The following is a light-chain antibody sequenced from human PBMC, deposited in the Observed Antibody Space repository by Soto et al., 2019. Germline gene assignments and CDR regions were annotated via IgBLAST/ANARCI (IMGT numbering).Light chain of an antibody. J-gene: IGKJ1*01. CDR2: KVS. Sequence: DVVVTQSPLALPVTLGQPASISCRSTQSLVDSDGNTYLTWLQQRPGQSPRRLIYKVSNRDSGVPDRFIGSGSGIDFTLKISGVEAEDVGVYYCLQGTHWPWTLGQGKQVEIK. V-gene: IGKV2-30*01. CDR1: QSLVDSDGNTY. CDR3: LQGTHWPWT.